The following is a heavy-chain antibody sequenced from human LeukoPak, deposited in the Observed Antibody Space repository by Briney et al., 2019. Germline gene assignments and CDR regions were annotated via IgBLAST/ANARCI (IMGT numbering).Heavy chain of an antibody. V-gene: IGHV4-61*02. D-gene: IGHD3-10*01. CDR1: GVSVSSGSYY. Sequence: SETLSLTCTVSGVSVSSGSYYWSWIRQPAGKGLEWTGRIYTSGSTNYNPSLKSRVTMSVDTSKNQFSLKLSSVTAADTAVYYCARDFHYYGSGSYWDWFDPWGQGTLVTVSS. CDR3: ARDFHYYGSGSYWDWFDP. CDR2: IYTSGST. J-gene: IGHJ5*02.